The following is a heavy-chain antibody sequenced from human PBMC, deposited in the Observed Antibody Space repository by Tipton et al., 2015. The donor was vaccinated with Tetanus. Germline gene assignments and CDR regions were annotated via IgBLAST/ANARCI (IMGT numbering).Heavy chain of an antibody. Sequence: LSCTVSGASFSSGDYYWSWIRKPPGKDLEWIGYTYQTGTTYYNPSLKGRVTISMDRSNTQFSLRLDSLTAADTAVYYCARAAGFLGLTHDFWGRGTLVSVSS. J-gene: IGHJ4*02. V-gene: IGHV4-30-4*01. CDR2: TYQTGTT. CDR3: ARAAGFLGLTHDF. D-gene: IGHD2/OR15-2a*01. CDR1: GASFSSGDYY.